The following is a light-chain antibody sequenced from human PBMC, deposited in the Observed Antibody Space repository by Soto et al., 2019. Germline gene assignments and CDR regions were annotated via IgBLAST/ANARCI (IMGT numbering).Light chain of an antibody. Sequence: EIVMTQSPATLSVSPGERATLSCRASQSVNNNLAWYQQKPGQAPRLLIYGASTRATGIPARFSGSGSGTEFPLTISSLQSEDFSVYYCQQRSNWRALTFGAGTKVEIK. J-gene: IGKJ4*01. CDR1: QSVNNN. V-gene: IGKV3-15*01. CDR3: QQRSNWRALT. CDR2: GAS.